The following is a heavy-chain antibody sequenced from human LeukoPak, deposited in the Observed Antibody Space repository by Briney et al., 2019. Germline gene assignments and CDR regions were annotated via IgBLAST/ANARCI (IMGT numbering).Heavy chain of an antibody. J-gene: IGHJ5*02. CDR2: INPNSGGT. Sequence: VSVKVSCKASGYTFTGYYMHWVRQTPGQGLEWMGWINPNSGGTNYAQKFQGRVTMTRDTSISTAYMELSRLRSDDTAVYYCASGIAEAGTIGNWFDPWGQGTLVTVSS. CDR3: ASGIAEAGTIGNWFDP. V-gene: IGHV1-2*02. CDR1: GYTFTGYY. D-gene: IGHD6-13*01.